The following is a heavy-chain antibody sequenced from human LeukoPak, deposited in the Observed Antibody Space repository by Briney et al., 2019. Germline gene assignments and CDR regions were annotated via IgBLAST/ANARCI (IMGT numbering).Heavy chain of an antibody. CDR1: GYTFTSYY. CDR2: INPSGGST. D-gene: IGHD6-6*01. J-gene: IGHJ6*03. Sequence: ASVTVSYKASGYTFTSYYMHWVRQAPGQGLEWMGIINPSGGSTSYAQKFQGRVTMTRDMSTSTVYMELSSLRSEDTAVYYCARDPGYSSSSGYYYYMDVWGKGTTVTVSS. V-gene: IGHV1-46*01. CDR3: ARDPGYSSSSGYYYYMDV.